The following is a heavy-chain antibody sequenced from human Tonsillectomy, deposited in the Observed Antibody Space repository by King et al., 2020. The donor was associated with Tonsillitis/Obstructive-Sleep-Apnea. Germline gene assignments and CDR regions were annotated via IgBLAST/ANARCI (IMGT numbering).Heavy chain of an antibody. CDR1: GYTFTSYY. Sequence: QLVQSGAEVKKPGESLKISCKGSGYTFTSYYIAWVRQMSGKGLEWMGIIYPSDSDTRYSPSFQGQVTISVDNSITTAYLQWSSLKASDTATYYCFNGVDYWGQGTLVTVSS. CDR2: IYPSDSDT. J-gene: IGHJ4*02. D-gene: IGHD2-8*01. CDR3: FNGVDY. V-gene: IGHV5-51*01.